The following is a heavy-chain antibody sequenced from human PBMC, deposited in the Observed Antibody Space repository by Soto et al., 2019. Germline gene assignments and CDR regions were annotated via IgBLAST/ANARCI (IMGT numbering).Heavy chain of an antibody. CDR3: ARDYHITIFGVVNYFDY. V-gene: IGHV3-48*02. J-gene: IGHJ4*02. D-gene: IGHD3-3*01. CDR2: ISSSSSTI. CDR1: GFTFSSYS. Sequence: EVQLVESGGGLVQPGGSLRLSCAASGFTFSSYSMNWVRQAPGKGLEWVSYISSSSSTIYYADSVKGRFTISRDNAENSLYLQMNSLRDEDTAVYYCARDYHITIFGVVNYFDYWGQGTLVTVSS.